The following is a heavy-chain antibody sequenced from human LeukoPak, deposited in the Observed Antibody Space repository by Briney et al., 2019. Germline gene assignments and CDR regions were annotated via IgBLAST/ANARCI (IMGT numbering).Heavy chain of an antibody. CDR2: IYHSGST. J-gene: IGHJ4*02. D-gene: IGHD4-17*01. CDR3: ARGRDYAWGY. V-gene: IGHV4-30-2*01. CDR1: GGSISSGGYY. Sequence: PSQTLSLTCTVSGGSISSGGYYWSWIRQPPGKGLEWIGYIYHSGSTYYNPSLKSRVTISVDKSKDQFSLKLSSVTAADTALYYCARGRDYAWGYWGQGTLVTVSS.